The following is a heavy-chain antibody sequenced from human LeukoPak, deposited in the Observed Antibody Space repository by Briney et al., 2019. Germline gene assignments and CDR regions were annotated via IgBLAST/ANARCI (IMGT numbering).Heavy chain of an antibody. CDR3: ARDPRPGDFWSGYFPYYYYYYMDV. Sequence: GGLRLSRAASGYILSRHWTNWVRQAPGKGLEWVSYISSSRNTIYFTVSVKGRFTNSRDNAKNSLYLQMNSLRAEDTSVYYCARDPRPGDFWSGYFPYYYYYYMDVWGKGTTVTVSS. CDR2: ISSSRNTI. CDR1: GYILSRHW. V-gene: IGHV3-48*04. D-gene: IGHD3-3*01. J-gene: IGHJ6*03.